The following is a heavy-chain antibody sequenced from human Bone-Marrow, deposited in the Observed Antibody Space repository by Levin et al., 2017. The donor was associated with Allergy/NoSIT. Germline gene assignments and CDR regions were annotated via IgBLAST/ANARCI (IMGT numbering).Heavy chain of an antibody. D-gene: IGHD3-16*01. CDR3: ARDLGGNYGLADFDP. V-gene: IGHV3-74*01. J-gene: IGHJ5*02. Sequence: GESLKISCAASGFTFSDSWMHWVRQAPGKGLVWVASIKTEGTMTTYADFVKGRFTISRDNAKNKLYLQMNRLRVEDTAVYHCARDLGGNYGLADFDPWGQGTLVTVSS. CDR1: GFTFSDSW. CDR2: IKTEGTMT.